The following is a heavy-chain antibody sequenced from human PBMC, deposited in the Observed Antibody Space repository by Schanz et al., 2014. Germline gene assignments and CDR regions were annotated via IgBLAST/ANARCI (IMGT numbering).Heavy chain of an antibody. D-gene: IGHD3-9*01. J-gene: IGHJ5*02. CDR3: AKAADWPVTRFDP. Sequence: EVQLLESGGGLVQPGGSLKLSCAASGLIFSNYVMSWVRQAPGKGLEWVSTIGTSGGTNYAESVKGRFTMSRDNSKNTLYLQMSSLRADDTAVYYCAKAADWPVTRFDPWGQGTLVTVSS. CDR2: IGTSGGT. V-gene: IGHV3-23*01. CDR1: GLIFSNYV.